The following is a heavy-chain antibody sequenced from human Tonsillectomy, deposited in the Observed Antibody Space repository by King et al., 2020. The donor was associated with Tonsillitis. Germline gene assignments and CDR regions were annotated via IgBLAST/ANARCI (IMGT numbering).Heavy chain of an antibody. J-gene: IGHJ3*02. CDR2: IWYDGSNK. V-gene: IGHV3-33*01. Sequence: QLVQSGGGVVQPGRSLRLSCAASGFTFSSYGMHWVRQAPGKGLEWVAVIWYDGSNKYYADSVKGRFTISRDNSKNTLYLQMNSLRAEATAVYYCARTRTAYYDFWSGYSHDAFDIWGQGTMVTVSS. CDR3: ARTRTAYYDFWSGYSHDAFDI. D-gene: IGHD3-3*01. CDR1: GFTFSSYG.